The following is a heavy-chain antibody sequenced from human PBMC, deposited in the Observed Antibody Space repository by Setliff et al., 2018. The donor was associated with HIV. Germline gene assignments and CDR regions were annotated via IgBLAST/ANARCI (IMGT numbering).Heavy chain of an antibody. Sequence: PSETLSLTCTVSDSGTYYWSWIRQPAGKGLEWIGRVSSRGDTNYKHSLKSRVTMSVDTSKNQFSLKLTSVTASDTAVYYCARAAAGNTGPFDLWGQGSPVTVSS. J-gene: IGHJ4*02. CDR2: VSSRGDT. D-gene: IGHD4-17*01. V-gene: IGHV4-4*07. CDR1: DSGTYY. CDR3: ARAAAGNTGPFDL.